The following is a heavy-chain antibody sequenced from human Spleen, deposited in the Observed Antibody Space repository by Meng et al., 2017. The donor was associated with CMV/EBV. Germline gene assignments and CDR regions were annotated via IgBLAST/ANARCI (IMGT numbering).Heavy chain of an antibody. J-gene: IGHJ4*02. CDR1: GGPNSSSNF. CDR3: ARIERRRILKYCVSDFSTTDY. D-gene: IGHD2-21*02. V-gene: IGHV4-4*02. Sequence: VQLPESGPGPVKPSGTLSLNLAVSGGPNSSSNFLIWVRQVSVKGLEWIGEIYHSGITNYNTSLKSRFTISVDKFKIQFSLKLGSVTAAYAAVYYCARIERRRILKYCVSDFSTTDYWGQGTLFTVSS. CDR2: IYHSGIT.